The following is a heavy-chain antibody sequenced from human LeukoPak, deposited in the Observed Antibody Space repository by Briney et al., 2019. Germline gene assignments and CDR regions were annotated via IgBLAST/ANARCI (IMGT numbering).Heavy chain of an antibody. Sequence: GGSLTLSCAASGFTFSSYGMHWVRQAPGKGLEWVAVISYDGSNKYYADSVKGRFTISRDNPKNTLYLQMNSLRAEDTAVYYCAKDPGSGYVSSYFDYWGQGTLVTVSS. CDR2: ISYDGSNK. CDR1: GFTFSSYG. D-gene: IGHD3-3*01. V-gene: IGHV3-30*18. CDR3: AKDPGSGYVSSYFDY. J-gene: IGHJ4*02.